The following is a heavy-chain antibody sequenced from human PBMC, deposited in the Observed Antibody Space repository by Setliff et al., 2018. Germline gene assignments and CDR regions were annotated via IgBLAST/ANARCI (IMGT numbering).Heavy chain of an antibody. CDR1: GFTFSSYW. V-gene: IGHV3-74*01. CDR2: INSDGSST. Sequence: PGGSMRLSCAASGFTFSSYWMHWVRQAPGKGLVWVSRINSDGSSTSYADSVKGRFTISRDNAKTSLYLQMDSLRVEDTAVYFCARSPGWIPWFDSWGQGTLVTVSS. CDR3: ARSPGWIPWFDS. D-gene: IGHD5-18*01. J-gene: IGHJ5*01.